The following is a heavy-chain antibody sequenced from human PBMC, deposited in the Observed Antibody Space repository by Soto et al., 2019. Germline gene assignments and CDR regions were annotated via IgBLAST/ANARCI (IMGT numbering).Heavy chain of an antibody. D-gene: IGHD6-19*01. V-gene: IGHV1-8*01. J-gene: IGHJ4*02. Sequence: QVQLVQSGAEVKKPGASVKVSCKASGYTFTSYDINWVRQATGQGLEWMGWMNPNSGNTAYAHKFQGRVTMTRNTSISTAYMELSTLRSDDTAVYYCARSVEWLASFDYWGQGTLVTVSS. CDR2: MNPNSGNT. CDR1: GYTFTSYD. CDR3: ARSVEWLASFDY.